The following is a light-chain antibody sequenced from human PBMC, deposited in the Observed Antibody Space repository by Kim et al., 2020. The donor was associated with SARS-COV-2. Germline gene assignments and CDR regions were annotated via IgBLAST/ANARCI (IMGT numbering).Light chain of an antibody. V-gene: IGLV1-51*01. CDR2: DNT. CDR1: SSNIGNNY. CDR3: ETWDSSLRAVV. J-gene: IGLJ2*01. Sequence: GQKVNISCSGSSSNIGNNYVSWYQQFPGTAPKLLIYDNTKRPSGIPDRFSGSKSGTSATLDITGLQTGDEADYYCETWDSSLRAVVFGGGTQLTVL.